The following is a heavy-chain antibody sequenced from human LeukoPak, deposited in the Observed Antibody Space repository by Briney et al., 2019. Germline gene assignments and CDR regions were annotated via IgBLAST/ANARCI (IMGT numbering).Heavy chain of an antibody. CDR1: GFTFSSYA. Sequence: GGSLSLSCAPSGFTFSSYAIGWVRPAPGEGLEWVSAIYGSEATTYYAASVKGRFTISRDKSNNTLYLQMNSLRAEDTAVYYCAKDYAYYYGSGIGGFDYWGQGTLVTVSS. V-gene: IGHV3-23*01. CDR3: AKDYAYYYGSGIGGFDY. D-gene: IGHD3-10*01. J-gene: IGHJ4*02. CDR2: IYGSEATT.